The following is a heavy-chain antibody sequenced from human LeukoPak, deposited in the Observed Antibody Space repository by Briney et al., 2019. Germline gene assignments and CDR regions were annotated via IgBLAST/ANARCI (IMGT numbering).Heavy chain of an antibody. CDR2: ISSSSSTI. CDR3: ARDHRSRITMVRGVIDCIDY. J-gene: IGHJ4*02. CDR1: GFTFSSYS. Sequence: GGSLRLSCAASGFTFSSYSMNWVRQAPGKGLEWVSYISSSSSTIYYADSVKGRFTISRDNAKNSLYLQMNSLRDEDTAVYYCARDHRSRITMVRGVIDCIDYWGQGTLVTVSS. V-gene: IGHV3-48*02. D-gene: IGHD3-10*01.